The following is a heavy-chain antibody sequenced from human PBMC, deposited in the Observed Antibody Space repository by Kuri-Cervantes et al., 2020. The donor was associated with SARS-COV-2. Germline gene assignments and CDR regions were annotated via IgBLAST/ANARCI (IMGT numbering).Heavy chain of an antibody. Sequence: ASVKVSCKASGYTFTNNDVNWLGQASGQGLEWMGWMNPDTGNAGYAQKFQGRVTMTRITSISTAYMELSSLRSEDTAVYYCATTSPQVVRDWFDPWGQGTLVTVSS. D-gene: IGHD3-22*01. CDR3: ATTSPQVVRDWFDP. CDR2: MNPDTGNA. CDR1: GYTFTNND. J-gene: IGHJ5*02. V-gene: IGHV1-8*02.